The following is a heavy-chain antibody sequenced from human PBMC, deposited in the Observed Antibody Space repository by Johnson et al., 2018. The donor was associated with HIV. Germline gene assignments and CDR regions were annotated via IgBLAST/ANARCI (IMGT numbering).Heavy chain of an antibody. V-gene: IGHV3-9*01. Sequence: VQLVESGGGLVQPGGSLRLSCAASGFTFDDYAMHWVRHAPGKGLEWVSGINWGSDTIVYADSVRGRLTISRDNAKNSLYMQMNTLKTEDTAVYYCTTDWELPPKSPRAFDIWGQGTMVTVSS. J-gene: IGHJ3*02. CDR3: TTDWELPPKSPRAFDI. CDR2: INWGSDTI. D-gene: IGHD1-26*01. CDR1: GFTFDDYA.